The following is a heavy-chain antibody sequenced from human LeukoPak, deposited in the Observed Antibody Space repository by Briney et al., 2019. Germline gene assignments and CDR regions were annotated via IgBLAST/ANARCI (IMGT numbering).Heavy chain of an antibody. CDR1: GGSIHTYY. D-gene: IGHD2-21*02. CDR3: ARDCGGDSYLGAFDI. Sequence: SETLSLTCSVSGGSIHTYYWTWIRQPPGKGLEWIGNVYYSGTTYYNPSLKSRLTISVDTSKNQFSLKLNSVTAADTAVYFCARDCGGDSYLGAFDIWGQGTVVAVSS. J-gene: IGHJ3*02. V-gene: IGHV4-59*13. CDR2: VYYSGTT.